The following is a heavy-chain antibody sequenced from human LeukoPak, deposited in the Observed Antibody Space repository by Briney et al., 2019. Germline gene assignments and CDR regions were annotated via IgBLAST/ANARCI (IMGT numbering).Heavy chain of an antibody. CDR3: ARASSEYDSSGYYDFDY. D-gene: IGHD3-22*01. CDR1: GGSISSSNW. CDR2: IYHSGST. Sequence: SETLSLTCAVSGGSISSSNWWSWVRQPPGKGLEWIGEIYHSGSTNYNPSLKSRVTISVDTSKNQFSLKLSSVTAADTAVYYCARASSEYDSSGYYDFDYWGQGTLVTVSS. J-gene: IGHJ4*02. V-gene: IGHV4-4*02.